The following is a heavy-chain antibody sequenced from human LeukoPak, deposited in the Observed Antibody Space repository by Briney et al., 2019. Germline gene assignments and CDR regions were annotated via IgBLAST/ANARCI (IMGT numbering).Heavy chain of an antibody. J-gene: IGHJ3*02. CDR1: GGSISTYY. D-gene: IGHD3-22*01. Sequence: SETLSLTCTVSGGSISTYYWSWIRQPPGKGLEWIGYIYYSGSTNYNPFLKSRVTISVDTSKNQFSLKLSSVTAADTAVYYCARDHNAYDSSGYSNAFDIWGQGTMVTVSS. CDR2: IYYSGST. V-gene: IGHV4-59*01. CDR3: ARDHNAYDSSGYSNAFDI.